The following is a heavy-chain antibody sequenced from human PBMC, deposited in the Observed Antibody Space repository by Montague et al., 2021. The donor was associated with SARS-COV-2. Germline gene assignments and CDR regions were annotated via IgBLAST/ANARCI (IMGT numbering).Heavy chain of an antibody. D-gene: IGHD3-16*01. CDR3: ARGGEIDVWAPFGH. V-gene: IGHV3-21*01. CDR1: GFTFSRNS. CDR2: ISSDTLHT. Sequence: SLRLSLSTSGFTFSRNSMNRVRQAPGKGLEWVSTISSDTLHTFYAESVKGRFTISRDNAKNELYLQMNSLRAEDMAVYYCARGGEIDVWAPFGHWGQGTLVTVSS. J-gene: IGHJ4*02.